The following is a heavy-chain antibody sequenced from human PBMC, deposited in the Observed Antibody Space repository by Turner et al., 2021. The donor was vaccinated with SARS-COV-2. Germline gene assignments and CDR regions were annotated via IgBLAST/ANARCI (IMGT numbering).Heavy chain of an antibody. CDR2: FDPEDAET. J-gene: IGHJ4*02. CDR3: ATGYAYCGGDCSIDY. CDR1: GYTLTELS. Sequence: QVQLVQSGAEVKKPGASVKVSCKVSGYTLTELSMHWVRQAPGKGLEWMGGFDPEDAETIYAEKSQGRVTMTEDTSTDTAYMELSSLRSEDTAVYYCATGYAYCGGDCSIDYWGQGTLVTVSS. D-gene: IGHD2-21*02. V-gene: IGHV1-24*01.